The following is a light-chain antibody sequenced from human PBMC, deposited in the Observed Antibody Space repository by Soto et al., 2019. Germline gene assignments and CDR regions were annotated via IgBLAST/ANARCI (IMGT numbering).Light chain of an antibody. CDR3: QQYGWSPPIT. CDR1: QSVGNNY. Sequence: DIVLTQSPGTLSLSPGKRATLSCWASQSVGNNYLAWYQQKPGQAPRLLIYHASSRATGIPDRFSGSGSGTAFTLTISRLEPEDFAVYYCQQYGWSPPITFGPGTRLEIK. J-gene: IGKJ5*01. CDR2: HAS. V-gene: IGKV3-20*01.